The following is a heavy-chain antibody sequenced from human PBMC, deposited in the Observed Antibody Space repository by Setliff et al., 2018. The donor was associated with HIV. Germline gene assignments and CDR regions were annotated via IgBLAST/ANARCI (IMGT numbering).Heavy chain of an antibody. CDR1: GGSISSGSYY. CDR2: IYYSGST. V-gene: IGHV4-61*01. J-gene: IGHJ3*02. D-gene: IGHD3-16*01. CDR3: AKDPHSEMITSVSDAFDI. Sequence: SETLSLTCTVSGGSISSGSYYWSWIRQPPGKGLEWIGYIYYSGSTNYNPSLKSRVTISVDTSKNQFSLKLNSVTAADSAVYYCAKDPHSEMITSVSDAFDIWGQGTMVTVSS.